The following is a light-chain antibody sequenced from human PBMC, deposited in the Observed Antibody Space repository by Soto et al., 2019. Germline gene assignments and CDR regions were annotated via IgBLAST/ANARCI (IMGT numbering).Light chain of an antibody. CDR3: QSYDSSLSVVV. V-gene: IGLV1-40*01. CDR1: SSNIGAGSD. CDR2: GNN. J-gene: IGLJ2*01. Sequence: QSVLTQPPSVSGAPGQRVTISCTGSSSNIGAGSDVHWYQQLPGTAPKLLIYGNNNRPSGVPDRFSGSKSGTSASLAITGLQAEDEADYYCQSYDSSLSVVVFGGGTKLTVL.